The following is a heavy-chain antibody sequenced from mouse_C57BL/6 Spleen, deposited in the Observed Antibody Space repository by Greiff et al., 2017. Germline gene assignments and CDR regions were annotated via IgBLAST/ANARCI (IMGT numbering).Heavy chain of an antibody. Sequence: VHLVESGPGLVAPSQCLSITCTVSGFSFTSYGVDWVRQSPGKGLEWLGVIWGVGSTYYNSALKSRLSISKDNSKSQVFLKMNSLQTDDTAMYYCAKSPGFAYWGQGTLVTVSA. CDR1: GFSFTSYG. CDR2: IWGVGST. CDR3: AKSPGFAY. J-gene: IGHJ3*01. V-gene: IGHV2-6*01.